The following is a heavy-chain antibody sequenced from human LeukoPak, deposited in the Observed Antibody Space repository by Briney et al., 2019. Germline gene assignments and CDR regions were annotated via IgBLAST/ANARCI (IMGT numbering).Heavy chain of an antibody. J-gene: IGHJ5*02. V-gene: IGHV1-69*13. D-gene: IGHD3-22*01. CDR1: GGTFSSYA. CDR3: ARDYYYDSSGYLTWFDP. CDR2: IIPIFGTA. Sequence: GASVKVSCKASGGTFSSYAINWVRQAPGQGLKWMGGIIPIFGTANYAQKFQGRVTITADEYTSTAYMELSSLRSDDTAVYYCARDYYYDSSGYLTWFDPWGQGTLVTVSS.